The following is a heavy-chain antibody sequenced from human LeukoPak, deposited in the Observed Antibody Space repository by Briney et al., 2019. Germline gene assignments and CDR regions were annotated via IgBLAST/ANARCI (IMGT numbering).Heavy chain of an antibody. Sequence: PSVTLSLTCIVSGGSISSYYWTWIRQPPGKGLEWIGYIYYNGSTNYNPSLKSRVAISVDTSKNQFSLKLNSVTAADTAVYYCARQSRGIAVAGLDYWGQGILVTVPS. D-gene: IGHD6-19*01. J-gene: IGHJ4*02. CDR2: IYYNGST. V-gene: IGHV4-59*08. CDR1: GGSISSYY. CDR3: ARQSRGIAVAGLDY.